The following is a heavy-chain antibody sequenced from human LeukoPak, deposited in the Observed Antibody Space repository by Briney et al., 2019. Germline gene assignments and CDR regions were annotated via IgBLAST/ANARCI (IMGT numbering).Heavy chain of an antibody. CDR3: ARDKERSLYYYMDV. CDR1: GYTFIDYY. CDR2: IDPEDDET. J-gene: IGHJ6*03. V-gene: IGHV1-69-2*01. Sequence: GASVKVSCKASGYTFIDYYMHWVQQAPGKGLEWMGRIDPEDDETIYSEKFQGRVTITADTSTDTAYMELSSLRAEDTAVYYCARDKERSLYYYMDVWGKGTTVTVSS.